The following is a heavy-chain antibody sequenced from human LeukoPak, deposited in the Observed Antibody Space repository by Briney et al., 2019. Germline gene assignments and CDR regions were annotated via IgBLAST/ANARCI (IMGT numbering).Heavy chain of an antibody. CDR1: GFTFSSYL. V-gene: IGHV3-7*01. CDR3: ARDKIEGPTKLDY. CDR2: IKQDESQK. Sequence: GGSLRLSYAASGFTFSSYLMIWVRQPPGKGLEWVANIKQDESQKYYVDSVKGRFTISRDNAKNSLYLQMNSLRAEDTAVYYCARDKIEGPTKLDYWGQGILVTVSS. J-gene: IGHJ4*02. D-gene: IGHD1-1*01.